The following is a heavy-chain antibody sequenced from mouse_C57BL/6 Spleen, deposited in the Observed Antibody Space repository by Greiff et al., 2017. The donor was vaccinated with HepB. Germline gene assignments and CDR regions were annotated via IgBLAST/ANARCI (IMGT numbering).Heavy chain of an antibody. CDR1: GYSITSGYY. J-gene: IGHJ3*01. CDR3: AREDYGSSYGTAWFAY. V-gene: IGHV3-6*01. CDR2: ISYDGSN. D-gene: IGHD1-1*01. Sequence: ESGPGLVKPSQSLSLTCSVTGYSITSGYYWNWIRQFPGNKLEWMGYISYDGSNNYNPSLKNRISITRDTSKNQFFLKLNSVTTEDTATYYCAREDYGSSYGTAWFAYWGQGTLVTVSA.